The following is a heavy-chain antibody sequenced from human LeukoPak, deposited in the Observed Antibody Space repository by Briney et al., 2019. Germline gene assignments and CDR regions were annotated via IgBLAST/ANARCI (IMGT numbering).Heavy chain of an antibody. Sequence: AGTLRLTCAASGFTFSSYSMSWVRQPPGKGLEWVSYISSSSSTIYYADSVKGRFTISRDKSKNPLSLQMSSLTAEDTAVYYCASAPVNTLSALDYWGQGTLVTVSS. V-gene: IGHV3-48*01. CDR3: ASAPVNTLSALDY. J-gene: IGHJ4*02. D-gene: IGHD3-22*01. CDR1: GFTFSSYS. CDR2: ISSSSSTI.